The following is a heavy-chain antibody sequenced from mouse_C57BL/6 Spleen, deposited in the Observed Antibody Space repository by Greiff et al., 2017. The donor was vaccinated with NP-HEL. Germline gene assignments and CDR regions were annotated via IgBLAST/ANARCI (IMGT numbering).Heavy chain of an antibody. CDR3: ARLYYDYGYYFDY. V-gene: IGHV2-9-1*01. D-gene: IGHD2-4*01. Sequence: VKLMESGPGLVAPSQSLSITCTVSGFSLTSYAISWVRQPPGKGLEWLGVIWTGGGTNYNSALKSRLSISKDNSKSQVFLKMNSLQTDDTARYYCARLYYDYGYYFDYWGQGTTLTVSS. J-gene: IGHJ2*01. CDR1: GFSLTSYA. CDR2: IWTGGGT.